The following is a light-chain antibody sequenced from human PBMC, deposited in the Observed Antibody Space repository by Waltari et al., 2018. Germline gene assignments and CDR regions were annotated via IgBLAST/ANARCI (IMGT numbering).Light chain of an antibody. CDR3: QQANSFPFT. Sequence: DIQMTQSPSSVSASVGDRVTITCRASQDISSWLTWYQQKPGKAPKVLIYAASSLQSGVPSRFSGSRSGTDFTLTISGPQPEDFATYYCQQANSFPFTFGQGTRLEIK. CDR1: QDISSW. J-gene: IGKJ5*01. CDR2: AAS. V-gene: IGKV1D-12*01.